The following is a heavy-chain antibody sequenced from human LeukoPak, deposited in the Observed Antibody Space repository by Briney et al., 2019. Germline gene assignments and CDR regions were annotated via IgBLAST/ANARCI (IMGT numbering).Heavy chain of an antibody. D-gene: IGHD3-22*01. CDR2: INPSGGST. V-gene: IGHV1-46*04. Sequence: GASLKVSCKASGDTFTSYYMHWVRQAPGQGLEWMGIINPSGGSTSYAETLQGRVTITRDRSTRTVYMEMNSLGAEVTAVYYCAWGRHSYESSDYYYEGDAFDIWGQGTMVTVSS. CDR3: AWGRHSYESSDYYYEGDAFDI. CDR1: GDTFTSYY. J-gene: IGHJ3*02.